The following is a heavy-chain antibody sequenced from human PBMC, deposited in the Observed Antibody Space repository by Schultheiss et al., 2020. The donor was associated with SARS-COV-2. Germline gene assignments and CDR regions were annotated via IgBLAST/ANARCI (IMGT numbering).Heavy chain of an antibody. CDR2: IYYSGST. CDR1: GGSISSGGYY. J-gene: IGHJ5*02. V-gene: IGHV4-31*03. Sequence: SETLSLTCTVSGGSISSGGYYWSWIRQHPGKGLEWIGYIYYSGSTYYNPSLKSRVTISVDTSKNQFSLKLSSVTAADTAVYYCARGGGYYYGSGTSNWFDPWGQGTLVTVSS. CDR3: ARGGGYYYGSGTSNWFDP. D-gene: IGHD3-10*01.